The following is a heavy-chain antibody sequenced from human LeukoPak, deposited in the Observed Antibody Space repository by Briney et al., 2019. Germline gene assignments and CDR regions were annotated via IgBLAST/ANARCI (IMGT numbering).Heavy chain of an antibody. CDR2: ICANDGNT. Sequence: GGSLRLSCSASGFTFSYYSMNWVRQAPGKGLEWVSVICANDGNTYYADAVKGRFTISRDNSKDTLYLQMDSLRAEDTAVYYCAKGSGSSCYSPCDYWGQGILVTVSS. CDR3: AKGSGSSCYSPCDY. D-gene: IGHD2-15*01. V-gene: IGHV3-23*01. J-gene: IGHJ4*02. CDR1: GFTFSYYS.